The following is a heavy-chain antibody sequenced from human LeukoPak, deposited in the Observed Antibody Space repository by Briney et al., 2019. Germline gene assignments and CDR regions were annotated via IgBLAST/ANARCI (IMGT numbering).Heavy chain of an antibody. V-gene: IGHV3-23*01. Sequence: GGSLRLSCAASGSTFSSYAMSWVRQAPGKGLEWVSAISGSGGSTYYADSVKGRFTISRDNSKNTLYLQMNSLRAEDTAVYYCAKFQAGYSSSWYGGAEYFQHWGQGTLVTVSS. CDR3: AKFQAGYSSSWYGGAEYFQH. J-gene: IGHJ1*01. D-gene: IGHD6-13*01. CDR1: GSTFSSYA. CDR2: ISGSGGST.